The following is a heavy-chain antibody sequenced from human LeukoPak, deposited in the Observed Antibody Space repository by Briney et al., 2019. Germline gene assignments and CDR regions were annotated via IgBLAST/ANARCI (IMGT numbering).Heavy chain of an antibody. D-gene: IGHD1-26*01. V-gene: IGHV4-59*01. CDR2: IYYSGST. CDR3: ARGGSGTYYHY. J-gene: IGHJ4*02. Sequence: SETLSLTCTVSGGSITSYHYSWIRQPPGKGLEWIGYIYYSGSTNYNPSLKSRVTISVDTSKNQFSLKLSSVTAADTAVYYCARGGSGTYYHYWGQGTLVIVSS. CDR1: GGSITSYH.